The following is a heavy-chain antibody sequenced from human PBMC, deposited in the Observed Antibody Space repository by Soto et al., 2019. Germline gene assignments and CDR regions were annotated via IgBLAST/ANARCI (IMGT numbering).Heavy chain of an antibody. J-gene: IGHJ5*02. CDR2: INPSGDST. CDR1: VYTFTNYY. V-gene: IGHV1-46*01. D-gene: IGHD6-19*01. CDR3: ARALLKVAGQAFDL. Sequence: ASVKVSCKASVYTFTNYYMHWVRQAPGQGLEWMGIINPSGDSTNYAQKFQDRSTMIWDTSTGTVYMAVNSLRSEDTAIYYCARALLKVAGQAFDLWGQGTLVTVSS.